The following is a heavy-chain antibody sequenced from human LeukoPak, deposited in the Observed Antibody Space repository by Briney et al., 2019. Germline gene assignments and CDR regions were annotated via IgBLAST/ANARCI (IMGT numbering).Heavy chain of an antibody. V-gene: IGHV3-48*03. CDR1: GFTFSSYE. Sequence: PGGSLRLSCAASGFTFSSYEMNWVRQAPGKGLEWVSYISSSGSTIYYADSVKGRFTISRDNAKNSLYLQMNSLRAEDTAVYYCASLGYDYVWGSYRTTTGGFDYWGQGTLVTVSS. J-gene: IGHJ4*02. CDR3: ASLGYDYVWGSYRTTTGGFDY. D-gene: IGHD3-16*02. CDR2: ISSSGSTI.